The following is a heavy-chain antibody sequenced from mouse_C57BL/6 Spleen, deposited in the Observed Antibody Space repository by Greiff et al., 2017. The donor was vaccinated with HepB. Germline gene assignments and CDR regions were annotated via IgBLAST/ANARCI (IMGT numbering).Heavy chain of an antibody. D-gene: IGHD1-1*01. CDR3: AREGVVAPFDY. J-gene: IGHJ2*01. V-gene: IGHV5-4*01. CDR2: ISDGGSYT. Sequence: EVHLVESGGGLVKPGGSLKLSCAASGFTFSSYAMSWVRQTPEKRLEWVATISDGGSYTYYPDNVKGRFTISRDNAKNNLYLQMSHLKSEDTAMYYCAREGVVAPFDYWGQGTTLTVSS. CDR1: GFTFSSYA.